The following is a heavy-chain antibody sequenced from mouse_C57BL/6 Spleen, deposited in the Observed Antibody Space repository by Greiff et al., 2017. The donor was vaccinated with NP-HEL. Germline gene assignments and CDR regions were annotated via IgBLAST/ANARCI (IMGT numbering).Heavy chain of an antibody. CDR2: IDPSDSYT. V-gene: IGHV1-69*01. CDR3: ARRGSTLYAMDY. Sequence: QVQLQQPGAELVMPGASVKLSCKASGYTFTSYWMHWVKQRPGQGLEWIGEIDPSDSYTNYNQKFKGKSTLPVDKSSSTAYMQLSSLTSEDSAVYYCARRGSTLYAMDYWGQGTSVTVSS. J-gene: IGHJ4*01. CDR1: GYTFTSYW. D-gene: IGHD3-1*01.